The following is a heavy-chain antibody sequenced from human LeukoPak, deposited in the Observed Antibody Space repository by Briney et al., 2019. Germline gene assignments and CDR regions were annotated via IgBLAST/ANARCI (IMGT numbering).Heavy chain of an antibody. CDR1: GFTVSSNY. D-gene: IGHD4-23*01. Sequence: GGSLRLSCAASGFTVSSNYMSWVRQAPGKGLECVSVIYSGGSTYYADSVKGLFTISRDNSKSTLYLQMNSLRAEDTAVYYCARDPTVVTGGGYFDYWGQGTLVTVSS. CDR3: ARDPTVVTGGGYFDY. CDR2: IYSGGST. V-gene: IGHV3-66*02. J-gene: IGHJ4*02.